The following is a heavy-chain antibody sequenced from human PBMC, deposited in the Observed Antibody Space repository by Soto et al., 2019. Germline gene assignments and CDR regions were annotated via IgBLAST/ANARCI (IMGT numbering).Heavy chain of an antibody. CDR3: ARDVSPGISSLYLDAFDI. CDR1: GFSFGSSW. J-gene: IGHJ3*02. D-gene: IGHD3-10*01. V-gene: IGHV3-7*05. Sequence: EVQRMESGGDLVQPGGSLRLSCAASGFSFGSSWKTWVRQAPGKGLEWVANIKKDGSKINYLDSVRGRFTVSRDNAKNSLYLEMNSLRAEDTALYYWARDVSPGISSLYLDAFDIWGQGTMVTVSS. CDR2: IKKDGSKI.